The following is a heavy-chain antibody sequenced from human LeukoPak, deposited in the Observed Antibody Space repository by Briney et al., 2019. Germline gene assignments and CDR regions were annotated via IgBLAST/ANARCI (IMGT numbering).Heavy chain of an antibody. Sequence: GGSLRLSYAASGFTFDDYAMHWVRQAPGKGLEWVSGISWNSGSIGYADSVKGRFTISRDNAKNSLYLQMNSLRAEDMALYYCARESTGFDYWGQGTLVTVSS. CDR2: ISWNSGSI. CDR1: GFTFDDYA. V-gene: IGHV3-9*03. J-gene: IGHJ4*02. CDR3: ARESTGFDY. D-gene: IGHD3-10*01.